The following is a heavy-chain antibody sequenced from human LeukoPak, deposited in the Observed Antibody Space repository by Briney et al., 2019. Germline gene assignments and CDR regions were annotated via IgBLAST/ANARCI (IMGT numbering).Heavy chain of an antibody. CDR2: TYYSGST. V-gene: IGHV4-39*01. Sequence: PSETLSLTCTVSGGSISSSSYYWGWIRQPPGKGLEWIRSTYYSGSTYYNPSPKSRVTISVDTSKNQFSLKLSSVTAADTAVYYCARGRYGGRHPIDYWGQGTLVTVSS. D-gene: IGHD4-23*01. J-gene: IGHJ4*02. CDR3: ARGRYGGRHPIDY. CDR1: GGSISSSSYY.